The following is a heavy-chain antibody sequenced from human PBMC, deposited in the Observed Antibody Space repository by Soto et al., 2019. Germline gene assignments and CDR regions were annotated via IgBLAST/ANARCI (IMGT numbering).Heavy chain of an antibody. CDR3: ARLGYDFWSGYPGPFDY. D-gene: IGHD3-3*01. V-gene: IGHV4-39*01. Sequence: KTSETLSLTCTVSGGSISSSSYYWGWIRQPPGKGLEWIGSIYYSGSTYYNPSLKSRVTISVDTSKNQFSLKLSSVTAADTAVYYCARLGYDFWSGYPGPFDYWGQGTLVTVSS. CDR2: IYYSGST. J-gene: IGHJ4*02. CDR1: GGSISSSSYY.